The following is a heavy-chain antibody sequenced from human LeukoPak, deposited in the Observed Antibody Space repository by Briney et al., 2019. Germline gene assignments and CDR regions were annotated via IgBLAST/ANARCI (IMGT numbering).Heavy chain of an antibody. CDR2: ITRSGQNT. CDR1: GFPFGDFA. D-gene: IGHD4-11*01. V-gene: IGHV3-23*01. Sequence: PGVSLRLSCAASGFPFGDFAMTWVRQVRGGGLQWVSTITRSGQNTYYADSVKGRFTISRDDYKGMLYLQMNSLRAEDTAMYYCVKDDYCSIPGCVIDALVVWGQGTVVTVSS. CDR3: VKDDYCSIPGCVIDALVV. J-gene: IGHJ3*01.